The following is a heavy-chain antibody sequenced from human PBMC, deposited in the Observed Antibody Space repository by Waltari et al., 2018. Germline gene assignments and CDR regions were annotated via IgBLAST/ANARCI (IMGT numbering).Heavy chain of an antibody. Sequence: QVQLVQSGAEVKKPGASVKVSCKVSGYTLTELSMHWVRQAPGKGRDWMGGFVPEDGETIYAQKCQGRVTKTEETSTDTAYMELSSLRSEDTAVYYCATLGVIIVSSNDAFDIWGQGTMVTVSS. CDR1: GYTLTELS. J-gene: IGHJ3*02. V-gene: IGHV1-24*01. CDR3: ATLGVIIVSSNDAFDI. D-gene: IGHD3-10*01. CDR2: FVPEDGET.